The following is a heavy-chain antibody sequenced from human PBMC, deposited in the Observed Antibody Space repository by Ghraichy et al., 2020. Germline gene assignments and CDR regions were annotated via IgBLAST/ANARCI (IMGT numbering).Heavy chain of an antibody. V-gene: IGHV4-39*01. D-gene: IGHD1-7*01. J-gene: IGHJ3*02. CDR2: IYYSGST. CDR1: GGSISSSTYY. Sequence: ESLNISCTVSGGSISSSTYYWGWIRQPPGKGLEWIGTIYYSGSTYYNPSLKSRVTISLDTSKNQFSLKLSSVTAADTAVYYCATPGMGITETDDAFDIWGQGTMVTVSS. CDR3: ATPGMGITETDDAFDI.